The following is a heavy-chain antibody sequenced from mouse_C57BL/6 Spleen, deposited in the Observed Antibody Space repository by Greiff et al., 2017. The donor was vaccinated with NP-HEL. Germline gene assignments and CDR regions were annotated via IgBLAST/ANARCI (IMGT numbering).Heavy chain of an antibody. CDR2: IRNKANGYTT. J-gene: IGHJ2*01. D-gene: IGHD1-1*01. CDR3: AREDYYGSSPFDY. V-gene: IGHV7-3*01. CDR1: GFTFTDYY. Sequence: EVKLMESGGGLVQPGGSLSLSCAASGFTFTDYYMSWVRQPPGKALEWLGFIRNKANGYTTEYSASVKGRFTISRDNSQSILYLQMNALRAEDSATYYCAREDYYGSSPFDYWGQGTTLTVSS.